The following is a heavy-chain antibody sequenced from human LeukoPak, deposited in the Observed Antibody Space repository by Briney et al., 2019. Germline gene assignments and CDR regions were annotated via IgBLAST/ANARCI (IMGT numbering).Heavy chain of an antibody. CDR1: GFTFSSYA. D-gene: IGHD5-18*01. CDR2: ISGSGGST. CDR3: ARDDKVTQDC. Sequence: SGGSLRLSCAASGFTFSSYAMSWVRQAPGKGLEWVSAISGSGGSTHYADSVKGRFTISRDNSKNTLYLQMNSLRAEDTAVYYCARDDKVTQDCWGQGTLVTVSS. V-gene: IGHV3-23*01. J-gene: IGHJ4*02.